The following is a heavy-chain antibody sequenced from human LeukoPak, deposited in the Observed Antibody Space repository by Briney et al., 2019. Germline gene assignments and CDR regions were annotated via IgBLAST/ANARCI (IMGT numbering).Heavy chain of an antibody. CDR3: AREYTSGHYRTFDY. Sequence: GRSLRLSCAASEFIFSTYTIHWVRQAPGKGLEWVALISYDGSNKYYADSVKGRFTISRDNSKNTLYLQMNSLRPDDTALYYCAREYTSGHYRTFDYWGQGTLVTVSS. CDR2: ISYDGSNK. J-gene: IGHJ4*02. CDR1: EFIFSTYT. V-gene: IGHV3-30-3*01. D-gene: IGHD3-22*01.